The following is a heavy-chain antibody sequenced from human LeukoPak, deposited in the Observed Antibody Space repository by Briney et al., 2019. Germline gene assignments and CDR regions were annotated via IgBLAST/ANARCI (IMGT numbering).Heavy chain of an antibody. D-gene: IGHD5-18*01. Sequence: GGSLRLSCAASGFTFSSYAMSWVREAPGKGLEWVSAIIGSGGSTYYADSVKGRFTVSKDNSKNTLYMQMNSLRAEDTAVYYCAKSRGYSYGWNYAFDIWGQGTVVTVSS. V-gene: IGHV3-23*01. CDR3: AKSRGYSYGWNYAFDI. CDR1: GFTFSSYA. J-gene: IGHJ3*02. CDR2: IIGSGGST.